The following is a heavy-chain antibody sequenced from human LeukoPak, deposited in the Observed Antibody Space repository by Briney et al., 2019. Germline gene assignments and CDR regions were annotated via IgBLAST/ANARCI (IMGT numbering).Heavy chain of an antibody. J-gene: IGHJ4*02. V-gene: IGHV3-66*01. CDR1: EFTVSSNY. D-gene: IGHD4-17*01. CDR2: IYSGGGT. Sequence: GGSLRLSCAASEFTVSSNYMSWVRQAPGKGLEWVSAIYSGGGTFYADSVKGRFTVSRDDSKNTLYLQMSSLRAEDTAIYYCASGTVTTVRRFLNYWGQGTLVTVSS. CDR3: ASGTVTTVRRFLNY.